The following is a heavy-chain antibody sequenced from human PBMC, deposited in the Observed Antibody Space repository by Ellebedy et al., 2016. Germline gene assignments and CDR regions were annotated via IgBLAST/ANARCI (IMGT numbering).Heavy chain of an antibody. D-gene: IGHD3-10*02. J-gene: IGHJ5*02. CDR3: ATAGTMSTEEHWFDP. CDR2: ISAYNGNT. CDR1: GYTFTSYG. V-gene: IGHV1-18*01. Sequence: ASVKVSXKASGYTFTSYGISWVRQAPGQGLEWMGWISAYNGNTNYAQKLQGRVTMTTDTSTSTAYMELRSLRSDDTAVYYCATAGTMSTEEHWFDPWGQGTLVTVSS.